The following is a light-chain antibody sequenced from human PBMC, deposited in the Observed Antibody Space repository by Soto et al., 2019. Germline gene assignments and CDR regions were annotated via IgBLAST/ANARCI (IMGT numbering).Light chain of an antibody. V-gene: IGKV3-11*01. Sequence: EIVLTQSRATLSLSPGERCTLSCMAVESVTNYLAWYQQKPGQAPRLLIYDVSNRATGIPARFSGSGSGTDFILTISSLEPEDFGIYYCQQRSSWPLTFGPGTKVDIK. CDR3: QQRSSWPLT. CDR2: DVS. J-gene: IGKJ3*01. CDR1: ESVTNY.